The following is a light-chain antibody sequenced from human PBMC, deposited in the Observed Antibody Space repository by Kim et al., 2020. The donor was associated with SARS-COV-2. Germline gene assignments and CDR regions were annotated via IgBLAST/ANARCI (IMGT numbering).Light chain of an antibody. CDR3: NSRDSSGNHLV. Sequence: AFGQTVRITCQGDRLRSYYASWYQQKQGQAPVLVIYGKNNRPSGIPDRFSGSSSGNTASLTITGAQAEDEADYYCNSRDSSGNHLVFGGGTQLTVL. V-gene: IGLV3-19*01. J-gene: IGLJ2*01. CDR1: RLRSYY. CDR2: GKN.